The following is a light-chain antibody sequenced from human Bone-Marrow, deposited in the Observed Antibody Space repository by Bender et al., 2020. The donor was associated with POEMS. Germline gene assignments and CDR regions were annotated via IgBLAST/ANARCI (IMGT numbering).Light chain of an antibody. CDR3: SAWDSSLGVWL. Sequence: QAGLTQPPSVSKDLRQTATLTCTGNSDNVGDQGVAWLQQHQGHPSKLLSYRNDNRPSGISERFSASRSGDTASLTITGLQPEDEADYYCSAWDSSLGVWLFGGGTKLTVL. CDR1: SDNVGDQG. CDR2: RND. V-gene: IGLV10-54*04. J-gene: IGLJ3*02.